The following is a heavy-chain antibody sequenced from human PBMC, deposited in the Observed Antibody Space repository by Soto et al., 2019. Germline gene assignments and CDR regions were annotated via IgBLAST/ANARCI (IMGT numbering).Heavy chain of an antibody. CDR3: ARSQDSSYYYMDV. J-gene: IGHJ6*03. D-gene: IGHD5-18*01. Sequence: GESMKISCKGSGYSFTSYWIGWVRQISGKGLGCVGTTFPGASDTRYSPSFQGQVTISADKSISNDYLQWSSLKASDTVMYYCARSQDSSYYYMDVWGKGTTVTVS. V-gene: IGHV5-51*01. CDR1: GYSFTSYW. CDR2: TFPGASDT.